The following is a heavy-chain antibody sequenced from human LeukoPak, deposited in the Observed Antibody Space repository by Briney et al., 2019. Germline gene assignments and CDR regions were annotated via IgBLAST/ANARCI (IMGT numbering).Heavy chain of an antibody. D-gene: IGHD3-10*01. CDR2: ISYSGNT. V-gene: IGHV4-59*12. J-gene: IGHJ5*02. CDR1: GVSISSYY. Sequence: PSETLSLTCTVSGVSISSYYWTWIRQPPGKGLEWIGYISYSGNTKYNPSLESRVTISVDTSKNQFSLKLSSVTAADTAVYYCARGYRQAYSYGSGRNWFDPWGQGTLVTVSS. CDR3: ARGYRQAYSYGSGRNWFDP.